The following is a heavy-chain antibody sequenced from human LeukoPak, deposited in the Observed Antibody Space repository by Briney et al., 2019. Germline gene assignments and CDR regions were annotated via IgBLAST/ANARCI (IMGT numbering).Heavy chain of an antibody. CDR2: ISSSSTYI. CDR3: ARGGGYCSTPSCYTFDY. D-gene: IGHD2-2*01. V-gene: IGHV3-21*01. Sequence: TGGSLRLSCAASGFTFSTYNMNWVRQAPGKGLEWVSSISSSSTYIYYIDSVKGRFTISRDNAKISLYLQMNSLRAEDTSVYYCARGGGYCSTPSCYTFDYWGQGTLVTVSS. J-gene: IGHJ4*02. CDR1: GFTFSTYN.